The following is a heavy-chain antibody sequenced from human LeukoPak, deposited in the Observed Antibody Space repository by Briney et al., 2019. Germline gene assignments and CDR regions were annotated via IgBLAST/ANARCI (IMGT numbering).Heavy chain of an antibody. Sequence: PGGSLTLSCAAAGSTFTSYATSWVRHAPGNGTEWVSGISVSGGSTYYADSVKGRFTISRDTSKNTLYLQMNSLRAEDTAGYYCAKDGSGEGQFDYWGQGTLVTVSS. CDR1: GSTFTSYA. J-gene: IGHJ4*02. D-gene: IGHD2-15*01. CDR3: AKDGSGEGQFDY. V-gene: IGHV3-23*01. CDR2: ISVSGGST.